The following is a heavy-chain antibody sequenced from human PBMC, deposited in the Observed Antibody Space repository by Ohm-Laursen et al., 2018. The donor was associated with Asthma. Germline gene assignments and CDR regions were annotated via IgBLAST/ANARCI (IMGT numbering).Heavy chain of an antibody. CDR2: INTNTGKP. CDR1: GYSFSNYA. J-gene: IGHJ3*01. V-gene: IGHV7-4-1*02. Sequence: ASVKVSCKASGYSFSNYAMNWVRQAPGQGLEWMGWINTNTGKPSYAQGYTGRFVFSLDTAASTAYLQISSLEAEDSAVYFCAKVRTAGYDALDLWGQGTMVTVSS. D-gene: IGHD3-9*01. CDR3: AKVRTAGYDALDL.